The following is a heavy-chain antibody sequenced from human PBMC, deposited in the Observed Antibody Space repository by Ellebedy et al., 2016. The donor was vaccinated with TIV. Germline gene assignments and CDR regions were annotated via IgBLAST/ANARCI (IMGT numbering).Heavy chain of an antibody. CDR2: VFYSRSP. Sequence: MPSETLSLTCSVSGGSVSSTRYYWAWIRQPPGKGLEYIGSVFYSRSPYYNPSFKSRVTLSADTSKNQFSLNLRTVTAADTAVYYCARIDPWQPIDDWGQGILVTVSS. CDR1: GGSVSSTRYY. J-gene: IGHJ4*02. V-gene: IGHV4-39*01. CDR3: ARIDPWQPIDD. D-gene: IGHD2-21*01.